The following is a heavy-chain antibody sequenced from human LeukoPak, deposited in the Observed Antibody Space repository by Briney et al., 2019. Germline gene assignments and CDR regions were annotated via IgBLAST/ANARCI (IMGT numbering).Heavy chain of an antibody. J-gene: IGHJ4*02. V-gene: IGHV4-39*01. CDR1: GGSISGSSYY. CDR3: RLQLNYDY. Sequence: PSETLSLTCTVSGGSISGSSYYWGWIRQTPGKGLEWIGIIYYSGSTYYSPSLKSRVTISVDTSKSRFSLKLSSVTAADTAVYYCRLQLNYDYWGQGTLVTVSS. CDR2: IYYSGST. D-gene: IGHD5-12*01.